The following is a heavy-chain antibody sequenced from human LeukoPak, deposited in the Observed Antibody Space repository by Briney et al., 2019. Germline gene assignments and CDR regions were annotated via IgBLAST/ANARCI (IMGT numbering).Heavy chain of an antibody. CDR2: ISSSSSYI. V-gene: IGHV3-11*06. J-gene: IGHJ3*02. CDR1: RFTFSDYY. CDR3: ARDRHYGDYEYAFDI. D-gene: IGHD4-17*01. Sequence: GGSLRLYCSASRFTFSDYYMMGMRQAPGKGLEWVSYISSSSSYINYADSVKGRFTISRDNAKNSLYLQMNSLRAEDTAVYYCARDRHYGDYEYAFDIWGQGTMVTVSS.